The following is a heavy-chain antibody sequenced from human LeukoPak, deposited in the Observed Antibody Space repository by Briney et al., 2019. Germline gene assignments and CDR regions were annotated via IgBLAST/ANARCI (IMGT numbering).Heavy chain of an antibody. CDR1: GGSLNSYY. CDR3: ASTVTPRKYYFDY. D-gene: IGHD4-17*01. Sequence: SETLSLTCTVSGGSLNSYYWSWIRQPPGKGLEWIGYIYYSGSTNYNPSLKSRVTISVDASKNQFSLKLSSVTAADTAVYYCASTVTPRKYYFDYWGQGTLVTVSS. CDR2: IYYSGST. V-gene: IGHV4-59*01. J-gene: IGHJ4*02.